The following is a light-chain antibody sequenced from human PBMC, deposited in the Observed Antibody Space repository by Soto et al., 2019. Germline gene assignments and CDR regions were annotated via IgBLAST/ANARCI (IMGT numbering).Light chain of an antibody. Sequence: EIMMTQSPATLSVSPGERATLSCRASQSVSNNLAWYQQKPGQVPRLLIYYASTRATGIPARFSGSGSGTEFTLTISNLQSEDCALYYCQQYNDWPPITFGQGTRLEIK. V-gene: IGKV3-15*01. J-gene: IGKJ5*01. CDR3: QQYNDWPPIT. CDR1: QSVSNN. CDR2: YAS.